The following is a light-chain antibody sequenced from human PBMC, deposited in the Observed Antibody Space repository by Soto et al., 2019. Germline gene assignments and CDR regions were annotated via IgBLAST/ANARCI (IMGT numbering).Light chain of an antibody. V-gene: IGKV1-39*01. CDR3: QQTYSSPPWT. J-gene: IGKJ1*01. Sequence: DIQMPQSPSSLSASVGDTITITCRASQSVRSYLNWYQQKPGKAPDLLIYTTTSVQSEVPSRFSGSGSETHFTLTITSLQPEDFATYFCQQTYSSPPWTFGPGTKVEIK. CDR2: TTT. CDR1: QSVRSY.